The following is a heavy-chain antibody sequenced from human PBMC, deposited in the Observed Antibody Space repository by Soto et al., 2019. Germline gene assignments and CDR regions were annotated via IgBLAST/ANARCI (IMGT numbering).Heavy chain of an antibody. Sequence: GGSLRLSCAASGFTFSSYGMHWVRQAPGKGLEWVAAISYDGSNKYYADSVKGRFTISRDNSKNTLYLQMNSLRAEDTAVYYCAKDKVGITGTNFDYWGQGTLVTVSS. CDR1: GFTFSSYG. CDR2: ISYDGSNK. CDR3: AKDKVGITGTNFDY. D-gene: IGHD1-20*01. J-gene: IGHJ4*02. V-gene: IGHV3-30*18.